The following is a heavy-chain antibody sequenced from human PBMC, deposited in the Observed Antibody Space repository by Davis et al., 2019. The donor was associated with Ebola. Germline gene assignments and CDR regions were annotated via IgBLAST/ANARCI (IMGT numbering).Heavy chain of an antibody. CDR3: ARDSGITMVRGVIAH. J-gene: IGHJ4*02. Sequence: SVKVSCKASGGTFSSYIISWVRQAPGQGLEWMGRIIPILGIANYAQKFQGRVTITADKSTSTAYMELRSLRSDDTAVYYCARDSGITMVRGVIAHWGQGTLVTVSS. D-gene: IGHD3-10*01. CDR1: GGTFSSYI. V-gene: IGHV1-69*04. CDR2: IIPILGIA.